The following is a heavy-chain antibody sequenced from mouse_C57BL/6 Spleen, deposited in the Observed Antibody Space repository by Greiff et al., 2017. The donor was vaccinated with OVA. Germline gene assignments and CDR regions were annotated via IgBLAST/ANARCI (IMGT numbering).Heavy chain of an antibody. V-gene: IGHV1-15*01. CDR1: GYTFTDYE. Sequence: QVQLQQSGAELVRPGASVTLSCKASGYTFTDYEMHWVKQTPVHGLEWIGAIDPETGGTAYNQKFKGKAILTADKSSSTAYMELRSLTSEDSAVYYCTRRGDYYGIDYWGQVTTLTVSS. CDR3: TRRGDYYGIDY. CDR2: IDPETGGT. D-gene: IGHD1-1*01. J-gene: IGHJ2*01.